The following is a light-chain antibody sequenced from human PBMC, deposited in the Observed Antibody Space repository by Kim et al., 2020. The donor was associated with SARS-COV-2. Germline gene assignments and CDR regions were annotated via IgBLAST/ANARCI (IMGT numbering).Light chain of an antibody. CDR1: STDIGGYNY. CDR3: SSYTSRSTVI. J-gene: IGLJ2*01. Sequence: QSALTQPASVSAFPGQSITISCTGTSTDIGGYNYVSWYQQRPGKAPKLLICDVTDRPSGVSSRFSGSKSGNTASLTISGLQTEDEADYFCSSYTSRSTVIFGGGTQLTVL. V-gene: IGLV2-14*03. CDR2: DVT.